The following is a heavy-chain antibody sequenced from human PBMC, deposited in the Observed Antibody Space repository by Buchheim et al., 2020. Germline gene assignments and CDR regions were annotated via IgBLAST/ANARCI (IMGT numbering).Heavy chain of an antibody. CDR3: VRERVGYNPTSLVLEYQFFDS. V-gene: IGHV2-70*19. CDR1: GFSLTSKGLC. D-gene: IGHD5-24*01. CDR2: IDWDDEQ. Sequence: QVSLRESGPALVKPTQTLTLTCTVSGFSLTSKGLCINWVRQPPGKGLEWLARIDWDDEQHYTTSLQSRLTISREPSQNQVILTMTDMDPVDTASYYCVRERVGYNPTSLVLEYQFFDSWGQG. J-gene: IGHJ4*02.